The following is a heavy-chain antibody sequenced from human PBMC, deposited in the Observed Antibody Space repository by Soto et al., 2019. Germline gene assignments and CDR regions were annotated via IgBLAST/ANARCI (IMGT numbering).Heavy chain of an antibody. CDR3: ARVSRDYYDSSGCYYSLDY. J-gene: IGHJ4*02. D-gene: IGHD3-22*01. CDR2: IIPIFGTA. Sequence: QVQLVQSGAEVKKPGSSVKVSCKASGGTFSSYAISWVRQAPGQGLEWMGGIIPIFGTANYAQKFQGRVTITADESTSTAYMELSSLRSEDTAVYYCARVSRDYYDSSGCYYSLDYWGQGTLVTVSS. V-gene: IGHV1-69*01. CDR1: GGTFSSYA.